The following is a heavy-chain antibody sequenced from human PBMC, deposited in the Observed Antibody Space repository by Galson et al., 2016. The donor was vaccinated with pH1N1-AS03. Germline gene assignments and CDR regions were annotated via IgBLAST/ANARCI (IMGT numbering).Heavy chain of an antibody. J-gene: IGHJ4*02. CDR2: ITSRGST. V-gene: IGHV3-23*01. CDR1: GFIFSNYA. D-gene: IGHD4-17*01. Sequence: SLRLSCAASGFIFSNYAMSWVRQAPGKGLEWVSAITSRGSTYYADSVKGRFTISRDSSKNTLYLQMNSLRAEDTAVYYCAKDPIQYGDYVWYFDYWGQGTLVTVSS. CDR3: AKDPIQYGDYVWYFDY.